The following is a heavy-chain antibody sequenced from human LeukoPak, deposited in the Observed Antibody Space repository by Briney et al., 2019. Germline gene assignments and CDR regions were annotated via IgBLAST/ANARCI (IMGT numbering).Heavy chain of an antibody. D-gene: IGHD3-10*01. V-gene: IGHV1-18*01. J-gene: IGHJ4*02. CDR3: ARVVSGGYITNPFDY. CDR2: ISAYNGNT. Sequence: ASVKVSCKASGYTFTSYGISWVRQAPGQGLEWMGWISAYNGNTNYAQKLQGRVTMTTDTSTSTAYMELRSLRSDDTAVYYCARVVSGGYITNPFDYWGQGTLVTVSS. CDR1: GYTFTSYG.